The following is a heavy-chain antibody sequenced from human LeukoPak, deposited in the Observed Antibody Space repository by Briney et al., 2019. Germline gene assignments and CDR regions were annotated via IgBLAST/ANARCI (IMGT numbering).Heavy chain of an antibody. CDR2: MNPSSGNT. Sequence: ASVKVSCKASGYTFTSYDINWVRQATGQGLEWLGWMNPSSGNTGYAQKFQGRVTMTRDTSTSTVYMELSSLRSGDTAVYYCARGGGKYYYDSSGYYSYWGQGTLVTVSS. D-gene: IGHD3-22*01. CDR3: ARGGGKYYYDSSGYYSY. CDR1: GYTFTSYD. V-gene: IGHV1-8*01. J-gene: IGHJ4*02.